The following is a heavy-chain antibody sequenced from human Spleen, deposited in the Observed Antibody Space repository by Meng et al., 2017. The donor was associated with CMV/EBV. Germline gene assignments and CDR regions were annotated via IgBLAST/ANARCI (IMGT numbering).Heavy chain of an antibody. J-gene: IGHJ6*02. V-gene: IGHV1-2*02. CDR1: GYTFTSYA. Sequence: ASVKVSCKASGYTFTSYAMHWVRQAPGQRLEWMGWINPNSGGTNYAQKFQGRVTMTRDTSISTAYMELSRLRSDDTAVYYCARNSGSYGGSDYYYGMDVWGQGTTVTVSS. CDR2: INPNSGGT. CDR3: ARNSGSYGGSDYYYGMDV. D-gene: IGHD1-26*01.